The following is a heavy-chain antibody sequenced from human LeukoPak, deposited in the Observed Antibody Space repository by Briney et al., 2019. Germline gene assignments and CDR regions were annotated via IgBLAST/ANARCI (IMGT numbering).Heavy chain of an antibody. CDR3: ARDLTESN. J-gene: IGHJ1*01. CDR1: GFTVSSNY. Sequence: GGSLRLSCAASGFTVSSNYMSWVRQALGKGLEWVPVIYSGGSTYYADSVKGRFTISRDNSKNTLYLQMNSLRAEDTAVYYCARDLTESNWGQGTLVTVSS. CDR2: IYSGGST. V-gene: IGHV3-66*02.